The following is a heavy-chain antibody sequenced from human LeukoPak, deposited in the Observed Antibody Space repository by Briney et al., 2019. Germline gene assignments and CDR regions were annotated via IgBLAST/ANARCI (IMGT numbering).Heavy chain of an antibody. D-gene: IGHD1-26*01. J-gene: IGHJ4*02. CDR2: IYYSGST. Sequence: SETLSLTCTVSGGSISSGGYYWSWIRQHPGKGLEWIGYIYYSGSTYYNPSLQSRVTISVDTSKNQFSLKLSSVTAADTAVYYCARLGGSYSPYYFDYWGQGTLVTVSS. CDR3: ARLGGSYSPYYFDY. CDR1: GGSISSGGYY. V-gene: IGHV4-31*03.